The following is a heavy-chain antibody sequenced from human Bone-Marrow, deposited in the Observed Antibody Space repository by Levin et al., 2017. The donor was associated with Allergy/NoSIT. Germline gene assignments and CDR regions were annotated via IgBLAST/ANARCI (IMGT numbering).Heavy chain of an antibody. CDR2: INTNTGIP. V-gene: IGHV7-4-1*02. Sequence: GESLKISCKASGYTFTNYGLNWVRQAPGQGLEWMGWINTNTGIPTYAQGFTGRFVFSLDTSVTTAYLQISSLKAEDTAVYYCARSPILLSSSWSYWYFDLWGRGTLVTVSS. CDR1: GYTFTNYG. J-gene: IGHJ2*01. CDR3: ARSPILLSSSWSYWYFDL. D-gene: IGHD6-13*01.